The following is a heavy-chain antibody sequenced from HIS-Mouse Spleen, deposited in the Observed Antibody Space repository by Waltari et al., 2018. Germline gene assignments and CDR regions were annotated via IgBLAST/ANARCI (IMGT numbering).Heavy chain of an antibody. CDR1: GFTFSSYA. V-gene: IGHV3-30-3*01. Sequence: QVQLVESGGGVVQPGRSLRLSCAASGFTFSSYAMHWVRQAPGKGLEGVAVISYDGSNKYYADSVKGRFTISRDNSKNTLYLQMNSLRAEDTAVYYCARVNGIAVAGTDAFDIWGQGTMVTVSS. CDR2: ISYDGSNK. J-gene: IGHJ3*02. CDR3: ARVNGIAVAGTDAFDI. D-gene: IGHD6-19*01.